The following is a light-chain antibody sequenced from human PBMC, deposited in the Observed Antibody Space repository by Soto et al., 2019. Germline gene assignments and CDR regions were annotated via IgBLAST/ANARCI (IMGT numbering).Light chain of an antibody. Sequence: QSVLTQRASVSGSPGQSITISCTGTSSDVGSYNYVSWYQHHPGKSPKLMIYDVSNRPSGVSNRFSGSKSGNTASLSISGLQPEDEADYYCSSYRTSNTRQIVCGTGTKVTVL. V-gene: IGLV2-14*03. CDR1: SSDVGSYNY. CDR2: DVS. CDR3: SSYRTSNTRQIV. J-gene: IGLJ1*01.